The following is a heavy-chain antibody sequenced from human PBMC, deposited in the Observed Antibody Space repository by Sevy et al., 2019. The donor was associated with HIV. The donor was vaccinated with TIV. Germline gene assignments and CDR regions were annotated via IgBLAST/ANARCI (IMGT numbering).Heavy chain of an antibody. CDR1: GYTFTSYV. CDR2: ISAYNGNT. V-gene: IGHV1-18*04. CDR3: ARDLGTHRLEVYYFDY. J-gene: IGHJ4*02. D-gene: IGHD6-25*01. Sequence: ASVKVSCKASGYTFTSYVISWVRQAPGQGLEWMGWISAYNGNTNYAQKLQGRVTMTTDTSTSTAYMELRSLTSDDTAVYYCARDLGTHRLEVYYFDYWGQGTLVTVSS.